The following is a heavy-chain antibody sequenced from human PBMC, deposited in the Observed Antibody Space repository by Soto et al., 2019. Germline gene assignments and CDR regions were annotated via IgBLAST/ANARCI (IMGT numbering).Heavy chain of an antibody. CDR2: IYPGDSDT. CDR3: ARRRYCSSTSCYPSYYYYGMDV. J-gene: IGHJ6*02. D-gene: IGHD2-2*01. Sequence: GESLKISCKGSGYNFATYWIAWVRQMPGKGLEWMGIIYPGDSDTRYSPSFQGQVTISADKSISTAYLQWSSLKASDTAMYYCARRRYCSSTSCYPSYYYYGMDVWGQGTTVTVSS. V-gene: IGHV5-51*01. CDR1: GYNFATYW.